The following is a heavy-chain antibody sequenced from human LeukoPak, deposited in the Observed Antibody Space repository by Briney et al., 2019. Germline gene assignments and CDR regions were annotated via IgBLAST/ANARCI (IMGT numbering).Heavy chain of an antibody. J-gene: IGHJ4*02. CDR1: GFTFSSYV. CDR2: ISYDGSNE. Sequence: GGSLRLSCAASGFTFSSYVMHWVRQAPGKGLEWVAIISYDGSNEYYADSVKGRFTISRDNSKNTLYLQMNSLRAADTAVYYCATQGRYCSGGSCYVSFDYWGQGTLVTVSS. CDR3: ATQGRYCSGGSCYVSFDY. D-gene: IGHD2-15*01. V-gene: IGHV3-30*04.